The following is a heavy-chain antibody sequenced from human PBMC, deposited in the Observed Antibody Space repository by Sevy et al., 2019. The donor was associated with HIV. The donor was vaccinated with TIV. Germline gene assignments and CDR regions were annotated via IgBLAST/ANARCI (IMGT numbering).Heavy chain of an antibody. CDR1: GFTFSDSC. CDR3: ARDRGYSALDY. J-gene: IGHJ4*02. CDR2: INEDGSRL. V-gene: IGHV3-7*01. Sequence: GGSLRLSCVASGFTFSDSCMTWVRQPPGKGLERIAFINEDGSRLGYVDSVRGRFTISRENTKNSPYLQMNSLRAEDTAVYFCARDRGYSALDYWGQGTLVTVSS. D-gene: IGHD5-18*01.